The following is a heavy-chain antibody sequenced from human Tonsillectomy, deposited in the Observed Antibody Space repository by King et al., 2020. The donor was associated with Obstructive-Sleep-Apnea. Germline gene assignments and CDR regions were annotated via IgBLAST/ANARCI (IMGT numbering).Heavy chain of an antibody. Sequence: QLQESGPGLVKPSETLSLTCTVSGGSISSYYWSWIRQPPGKGLEWIGYIYYSGSTNYNPSLKSRVTISVDTSKNQFSLKLSSVTAADTAVYYCAGSGSGMDVWGQGTTVTVSS. CDR3: AGSGSGMDV. J-gene: IGHJ6*02. CDR1: GGSISSYY. CDR2: IYYSGST. D-gene: IGHD1-26*01. V-gene: IGHV4-59*08.